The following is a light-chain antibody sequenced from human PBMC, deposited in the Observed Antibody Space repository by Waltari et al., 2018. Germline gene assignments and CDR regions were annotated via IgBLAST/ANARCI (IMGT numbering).Light chain of an antibody. Sequence: DIVMTQSPDSLAVSLGERATINCKSSLSVLYSSNNKNYLAWYQQKPGQSPKLLIYWASTRESGVPDRFSGSGSGTDFTLTISSLQAEDVAVYYCQQYYSTPYTFGQGTKLEIK. CDR1: LSVLYSSNNKNY. V-gene: IGKV4-1*01. CDR2: WAS. J-gene: IGKJ2*01. CDR3: QQYYSTPYT.